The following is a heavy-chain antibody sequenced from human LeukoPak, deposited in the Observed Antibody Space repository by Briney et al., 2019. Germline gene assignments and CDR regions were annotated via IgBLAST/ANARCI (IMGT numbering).Heavy chain of an antibody. CDR2: IYYSGST. CDR3: ARDPGDLDYGDYYYYGMDV. J-gene: IGHJ6*02. Sequence: SQTLSLTCTVSGGSISSGDYYWSWIRQPPGKGLEWIGYIYYSGSTYYNPSLKSRVTISVDTSKNQFSLKLSSVTAADTAVYYCARDPGDLDYGDYYYYGMDVLGQGTTVTVSS. V-gene: IGHV4-30-4*01. CDR1: GGSISSGDYY. D-gene: IGHD4-17*01.